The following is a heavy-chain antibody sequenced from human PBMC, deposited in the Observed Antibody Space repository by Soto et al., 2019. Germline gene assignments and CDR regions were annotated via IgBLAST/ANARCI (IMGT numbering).Heavy chain of an antibody. V-gene: IGHV3-74*01. CDR3: ATSTYSGNQCYFDC. J-gene: IGHJ4*02. CDR2: INSDGSST. CDR1: VFTFRSYW. D-gene: IGHD1-26*01. Sequence: VGSRRLSCAASVFTFRSYWMPCGRQSPGKSLVWVSRINSDGSSTDYADSVKGRFTISRANAKNTLYLQMNSLRAEDTAVYYCATSTYSGNQCYFDCWDQGTRSTVSS.